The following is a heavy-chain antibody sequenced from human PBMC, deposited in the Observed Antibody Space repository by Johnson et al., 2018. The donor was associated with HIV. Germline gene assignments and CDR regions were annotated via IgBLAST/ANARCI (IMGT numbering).Heavy chain of an antibody. CDR1: GFTFSSYG. CDR2: IYSGGST. CDR3: ARVRDFAFDI. Sequence: QVQLVESGGGVVQPGRSLRLSCAASGFTFSSYGMHWVRQIPGKGLEWVSVIYSGGSTYFADSVKGRFTISRDNSKNTLYLQMNSLRAEDTAVYFCARVRDFAFDIWGQGTMVTVSS. J-gene: IGHJ3*02. V-gene: IGHV3-NL1*01.